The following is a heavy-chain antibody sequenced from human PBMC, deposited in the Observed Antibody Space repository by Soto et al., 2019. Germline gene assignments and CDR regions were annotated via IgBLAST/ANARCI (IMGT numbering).Heavy chain of an antibody. D-gene: IGHD2-2*01. CDR3: AKDMVHCTGTRCARYFEK. Sequence: GASVKVSCKASGGTFSSYAISWVLQAPGQGLEWMGGIIPIFGTANYAQKFQGRVTITADNSKSTLYLQMNSLRAEDTAVYYCAKDMVHCTGTRCARYFEKWGRGTLVTVSS. V-gene: IGHV1-69*06. CDR2: IIPIFGTA. CDR1: GGTFSSYA. J-gene: IGHJ4*02.